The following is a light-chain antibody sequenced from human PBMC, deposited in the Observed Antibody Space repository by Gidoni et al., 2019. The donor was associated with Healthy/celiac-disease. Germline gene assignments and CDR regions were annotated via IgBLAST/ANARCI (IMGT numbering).Light chain of an antibody. J-gene: IGKJ1*01. CDR1: QSVSSY. V-gene: IGKV3-11*01. CDR2: DAS. Sequence: ELVLTQSPATLSLSPGERATLSCRASQSVSSYLAWYQQKPGQAPRLLIYDASNRATGIPARCSGSGSGTDFTLTISSLEPEDFAVYYCQQRSNWPPWTFXXXTKVEIK. CDR3: QQRSNWPPWT.